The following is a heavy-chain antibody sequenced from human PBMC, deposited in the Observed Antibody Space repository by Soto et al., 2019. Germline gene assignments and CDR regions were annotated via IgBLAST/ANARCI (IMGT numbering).Heavy chain of an antibody. CDR1: GYTFTDYY. J-gene: IGHJ3*02. D-gene: IGHD2-15*01. V-gene: IGHV1-2*02. CDR3: TRENIENSNRLSDAFDI. CDR2: MNPKSGGA. Sequence: GASVKVSCKTSGYTFTDYYTHWVRQAPGQGLEWMGWMNPKSGGAYFAQKFQGRVTLTRDTYIGTAYIEVNSLTSDETAVYFCTRENIENSNRLSDAFDICGQGTTVTVSS.